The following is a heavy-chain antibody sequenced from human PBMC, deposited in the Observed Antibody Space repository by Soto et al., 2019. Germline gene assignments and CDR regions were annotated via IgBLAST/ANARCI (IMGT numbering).Heavy chain of an antibody. CDR1: GFTFSSYA. CDR2: ISYDGSNK. V-gene: IGHV3-30-3*01. Sequence: QVQLVESGGGVVQPGRSLRLSCAASGFTFSSYAMHWVRQAPGKGLEWVAVISYDGSNKYYADSVKGRFTISRDNSKNTLDLQMNSLRAEDTAVYYCARDNYYDSSGYRHLDYWGQGTLVTVSS. CDR3: ARDNYYDSSGYRHLDY. D-gene: IGHD3-22*01. J-gene: IGHJ4*02.